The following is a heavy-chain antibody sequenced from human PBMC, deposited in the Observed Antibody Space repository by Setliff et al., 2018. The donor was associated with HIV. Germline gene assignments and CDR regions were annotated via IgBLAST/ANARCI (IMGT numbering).Heavy chain of an antibody. J-gene: IGHJ4*02. CDR3: ARSDWGSKDDY. CDR2: IRNKAFGETT. CDR1: GFMFGDYL. D-gene: IGHD7-27*01. Sequence: GGSLRLSCTASGFMFGDYLMSWVRQAPGKGLEWVGFIRNKAFGETTDYAASVKGRFTFSRDDSKGIAYLQMNSLKTEDTAVYYCARSDWGSKDDYWGQGTLVTVSS. V-gene: IGHV3-49*04.